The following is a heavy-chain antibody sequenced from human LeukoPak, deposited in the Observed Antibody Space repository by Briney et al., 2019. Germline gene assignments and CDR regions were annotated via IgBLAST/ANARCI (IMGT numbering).Heavy chain of an antibody. V-gene: IGHV3-48*01. CDR3: ARGPHSSGYYVDY. CDR2: ISGSSGII. Sequence: PGGSLRLSCAASGFTFNTYTMNWVRQAPGKGLEWVSYISGSSGIIDYADSVKGRFTISRDNSKNTLYLQMNSLRAEDTAVYYCARGPHSSGYYVDYWGQGTLVTVSS. CDR1: GFTFNTYT. J-gene: IGHJ4*02. D-gene: IGHD3-22*01.